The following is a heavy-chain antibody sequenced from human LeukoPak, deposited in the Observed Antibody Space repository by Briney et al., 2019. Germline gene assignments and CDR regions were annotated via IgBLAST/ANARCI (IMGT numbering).Heavy chain of an antibody. CDR3: ARDDCSSTSCYFRWFGP. J-gene: IGHJ5*02. CDR2: IYYSGST. D-gene: IGHD2-2*01. CDR1: GGSISSYY. Sequence: PSETLSLTCTVSGGSISSYYWSWIRQPPGKGLEWIGYIYYSGSTNYNPSLKSRVTISVDTSKNQFSLKLSSVTAADTAVYYCARDDCSSTSCYFRWFGPWGQGTLVTVSS. V-gene: IGHV4-59*01.